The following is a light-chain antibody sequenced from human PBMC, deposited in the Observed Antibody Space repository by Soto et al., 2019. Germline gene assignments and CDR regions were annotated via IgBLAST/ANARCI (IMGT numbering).Light chain of an antibody. V-gene: IGKV3-15*01. Sequence: ETVMTQSPGTLSVSLGERATLSCRASQSVSIHLAWYQQKPGQAPRLLIYDTSTRATGIPARFSGSGSGTEFTLTISGLQSEDFAVYYCQQYNNWPITFGQGTRLEIK. CDR3: QQYNNWPIT. CDR2: DTS. J-gene: IGKJ5*01. CDR1: QSVSIH.